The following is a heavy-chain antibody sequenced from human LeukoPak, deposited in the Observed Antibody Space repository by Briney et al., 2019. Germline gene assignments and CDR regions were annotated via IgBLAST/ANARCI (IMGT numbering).Heavy chain of an antibody. Sequence: PSETLSLTCTVSGCSISSYYWSWIRQPPGKGLEWIGYIYYSGSTNYNPSLKSRVTISVDTSKNQFSLKLSSMTAADTAVYYCARVGGIYYYDSSGYYYDYWGQGTLVTVSS. CDR2: IYYSGST. V-gene: IGHV4-59*01. D-gene: IGHD3-22*01. CDR3: ARVGGIYYYDSSGYYYDY. J-gene: IGHJ4*02. CDR1: GCSISSYY.